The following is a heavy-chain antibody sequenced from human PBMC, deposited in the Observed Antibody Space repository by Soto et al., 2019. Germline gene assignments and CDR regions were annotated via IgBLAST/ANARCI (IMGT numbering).Heavy chain of an antibody. V-gene: IGHV3-33*01. CDR2: IRYDGSNK. CDR1: GFTFSSYG. Sequence: GGSLRLSFAASGFTFSSYGMHWVRQAPGKGREGVAVIRYDGSNKYYADSVKGRFTISRDNSKNTLYLQMNSLRAEDTAVYYCARDRLEVYYYYGMDVWGQGTTVTVSS. J-gene: IGHJ6*02. CDR3: ARDRLEVYYYYGMDV.